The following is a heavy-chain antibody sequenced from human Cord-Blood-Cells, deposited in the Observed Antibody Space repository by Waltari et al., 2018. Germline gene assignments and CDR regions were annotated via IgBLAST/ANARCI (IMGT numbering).Heavy chain of an antibody. V-gene: IGHV3-30*02. J-gene: IGHJ4*02. CDR3: AKEWGKNELAFDY. CDR1: GFTFSSYG. D-gene: IGHD6-6*01. CDR2: IRYDGSNK. Sequence: QVQLGESGGGVVQPGGSLRLSCAASGFTFSSYGMPWVRQAPGKGLEWVAFIRYDGSNKYYADSVKGRFTISRDNSKNTLYLQMNSLRAEDTAVYYCAKEWGKNELAFDYWGQGTLVTVSS.